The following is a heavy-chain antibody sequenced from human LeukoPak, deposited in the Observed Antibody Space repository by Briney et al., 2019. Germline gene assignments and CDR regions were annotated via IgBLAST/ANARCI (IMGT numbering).Heavy chain of an antibody. CDR1: GYTFTSYC. V-gene: IGHV1-18*01. J-gene: IGHJ5*02. CDR2: ISRYNGYT. Sequence: ASVKVSCKASGYTFTSYCISWVRQAPGQGLEWMGLISRYNGYTHYANNHQGRVTMTTDTSTSTAYMELRSLRSDDTAVYYCARDEARYSSGYYPNWFDPWGQGTLVTVSS. D-gene: IGHD3-22*01. CDR3: ARDEARYSSGYYPNWFDP.